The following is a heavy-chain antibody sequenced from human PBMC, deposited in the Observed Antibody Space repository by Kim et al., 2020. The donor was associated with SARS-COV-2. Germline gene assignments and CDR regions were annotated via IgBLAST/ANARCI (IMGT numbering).Heavy chain of an antibody. V-gene: IGHV4-31*02. CDR2: T. D-gene: IGHD7-27*01. J-gene: IGHJ5*02. CDR3: ASSSGENWFDP. Sequence: TYYNPSLKSRVTISVDTSKNQFSLKLSSVTAADTAVYYCASSSGENWFDPWGQGTLVTVSS.